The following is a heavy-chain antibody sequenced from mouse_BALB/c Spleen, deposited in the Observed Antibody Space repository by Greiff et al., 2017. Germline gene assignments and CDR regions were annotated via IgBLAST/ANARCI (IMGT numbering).Heavy chain of an antibody. J-gene: IGHJ4*01. D-gene: IGHD2-2*01. CDR3: ARYFGYDEGYYYAMDY. V-gene: IGHV1-31*01. CDR1: GYSFTGYY. CDR2: INPYNGAT. Sequence: VQLQQSGPELVKPGASVKISCKASGYSFTGYYMHWVKQSHVKSLEWIGRINPYNGATSYNQNFKDKASLTVDKSSSTAYMELHSLTSEDSAVYYCARYFGYDEGYYYAMDYWGQGTSVTVSS.